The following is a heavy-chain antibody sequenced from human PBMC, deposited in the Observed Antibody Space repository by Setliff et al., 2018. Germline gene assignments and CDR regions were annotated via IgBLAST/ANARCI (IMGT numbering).Heavy chain of an antibody. CDR3: ATSDWYAAFDH. V-gene: IGHV3-7*01. CDR2: IKQDESEK. Sequence: GGSLRLSCAASGFAFRNFNMNWVRQAPGKGLEWVANIKQDESEKHYVGSVKGRFTISRDNARNSVYLQMNSLRAEDAAVYYCATSDWYAAFDHWGQGTLVTGSS. CDR1: GFAFRNFN. J-gene: IGHJ4*02. D-gene: IGHD6-19*01.